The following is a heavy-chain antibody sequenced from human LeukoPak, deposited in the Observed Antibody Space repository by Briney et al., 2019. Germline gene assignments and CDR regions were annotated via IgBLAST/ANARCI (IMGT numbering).Heavy chain of an antibody. CDR1: GYTFTSYD. V-gene: IGHV1-69*04. CDR2: IIPILGIA. CDR3: ARGAETYGMDV. D-gene: IGHD1-14*01. Sequence: SVKVSCKASGYTFTSYDISWVRQAPGQGLEWMGRIIPILGIANYAQKFQGRVTITADKSTSTAYMELSSLRSEDTAVYFCARGAETYGMDVWGQGTTVTVSS. J-gene: IGHJ6*02.